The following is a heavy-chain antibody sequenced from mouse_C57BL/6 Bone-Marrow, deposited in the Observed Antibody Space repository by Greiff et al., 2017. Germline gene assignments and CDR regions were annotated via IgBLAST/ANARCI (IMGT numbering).Heavy chain of an antibody. V-gene: IGHV1-74*01. CDR1: GYTFTSYG. CDR3: ALYYGNYVGVWFAY. J-gene: IGHJ3*01. CDR2: IHPSDSDT. Sequence: QVQLQQSGAELARPGASVKLSCKASGYTFTSYGISWVKQRTGQGLEWIGRIHPSDSDTNYNQKFKGKATLTVDKSSSTAYMQLSSLTSEDSAVYYCALYYGNYVGVWFAYWGQGTLVTVSA. D-gene: IGHD2-1*01.